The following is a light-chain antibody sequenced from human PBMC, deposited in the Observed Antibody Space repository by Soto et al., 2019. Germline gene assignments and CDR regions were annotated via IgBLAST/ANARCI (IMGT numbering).Light chain of an antibody. CDR3: QQRSSWPPIT. CDR2: SAS. J-gene: IGKJ5*01. Sequence: EIVMTQSPATLSVSPGERATLSCRASQSISDTLAWYQQKPGQAPRLLIYSASRRATGFPARFSGSGSGTDFTLTISSLEPEDFAVYYCQQRSSWPPITFGQGTRLEIK. V-gene: IGKV3-11*01. CDR1: QSISDT.